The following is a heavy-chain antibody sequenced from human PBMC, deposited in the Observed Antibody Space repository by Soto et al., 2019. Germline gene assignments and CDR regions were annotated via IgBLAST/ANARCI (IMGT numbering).Heavy chain of an antibody. CDR2: ISSSSSYI. V-gene: IGHV3-21*01. Sequence: GGSLRLSCAASGFTFIRYSMNWVRQAPWKGLEWVSSISSSSSYIYYADSVKGRFTISRDNAKNSLYLQMNSLRAEDTAVYYCARESSGYDRGYYYYYMDVWGKGTTVTVSS. D-gene: IGHD5-12*01. CDR1: GFTFIRYS. CDR3: ARESSGYDRGYYYYYMDV. J-gene: IGHJ6*03.